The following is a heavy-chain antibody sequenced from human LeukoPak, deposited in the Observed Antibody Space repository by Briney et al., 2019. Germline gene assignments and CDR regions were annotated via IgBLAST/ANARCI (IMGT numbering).Heavy chain of an antibody. CDR2: IYYSGST. Sequence: SQTLSLTCTVSGGSISSGGYYWSWIRQHPGKGLEWIGYIYYSGSTNYNPSLKSRVTISVDTSKNQFSLKLSSVTAADTAVYYCAKYSYGFFDYWGQGTLVTVSS. CDR1: GGSISSGGYY. J-gene: IGHJ4*02. CDR3: AKYSYGFFDY. D-gene: IGHD5-18*01. V-gene: IGHV4-61*08.